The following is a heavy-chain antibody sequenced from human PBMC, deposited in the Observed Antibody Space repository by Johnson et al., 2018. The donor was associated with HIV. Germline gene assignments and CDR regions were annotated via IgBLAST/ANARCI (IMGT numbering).Heavy chain of an antibody. J-gene: IGHJ3*02. CDR2: ISYDGSNK. CDR1: GFTFSSYA. D-gene: IGHD3-9*01. Sequence: QVQLVESGGGLIQPGGSLRLSCAASGFTFSSYAMHWVRQAPGKGLEWVAVISYDGSNKYYADSVKGRFTISRDNSKNTLYLQMNSLRAEDTAVYYCAREGGDYDILTGYFTRSKNDAFDIWGQGTMVTVSS. V-gene: IGHV3-30-3*01. CDR3: AREGGDYDILTGYFTRSKNDAFDI.